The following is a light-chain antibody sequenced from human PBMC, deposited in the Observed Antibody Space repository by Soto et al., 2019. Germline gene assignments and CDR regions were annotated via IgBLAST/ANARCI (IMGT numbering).Light chain of an antibody. Sequence: QSALTQPPSASGSPGQSVTISCTGTSIDVGGYNYVYWYQQHPGKAPKLMISEVSKRPSGVPDRFSGSKSGTSASLAIFGLQSEEEADYYCAAWDDGLNGSVFGAGTKVTVL. CDR2: EVS. J-gene: IGLJ1*01. V-gene: IGLV2-8*01. CDR3: AAWDDGLNGSV. CDR1: SIDVGGYNY.